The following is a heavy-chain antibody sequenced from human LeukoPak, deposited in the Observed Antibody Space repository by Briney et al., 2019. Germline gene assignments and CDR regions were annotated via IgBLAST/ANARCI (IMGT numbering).Heavy chain of an antibody. CDR1: GYSISSNYY. Sequence: SETLSLTCAVSGYSISSNYYWGWIRQPPGKGLEWIGSGSHSGSTYYNPSLKSRVTMSVDTSKNHFSLKLSSVTAADTAIYYCARHTSGGYSGFPRFDYWGQGTLVTVSS. D-gene: IGHD5-12*01. J-gene: IGHJ4*02. CDR3: ARHTSGGYSGFPRFDY. V-gene: IGHV4-38-2*01. CDR2: GSHSGST.